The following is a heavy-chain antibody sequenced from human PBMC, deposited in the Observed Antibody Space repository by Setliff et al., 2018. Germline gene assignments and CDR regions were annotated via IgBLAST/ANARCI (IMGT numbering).Heavy chain of an antibody. CDR1: GGSISSSSYY. V-gene: IGHV4-39*07. CDR2: XXYXGSX. J-gene: IGHJ4*02. CDR3: ARRATYYNFWSGYYDY. D-gene: IGHD3-3*01. Sequence: SETLSLTCTVSGGSISSSSYYWGWIRQPPGKGLEWIGXXXYXGSXYYNPSLKXXVTISVDTSKNQFSLKLSSVTAADTAVYYCARRATYYNFWSGYYDYWGQGTLVTVSS.